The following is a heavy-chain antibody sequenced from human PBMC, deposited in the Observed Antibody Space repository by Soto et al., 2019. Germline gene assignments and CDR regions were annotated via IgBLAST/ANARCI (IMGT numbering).Heavy chain of an antibody. Sequence: SETLSLTCTVSGGSISSAVYYWSWIRQHPGKGLEWIGYIYYSGSTYYNPSLKSRVTISVDTSKNQFSLKLTSVTAADTAVYYCARDKITGLFDYSGQGTLVTVTS. D-gene: IGHD2-8*02. V-gene: IGHV4-31*03. CDR2: IYYSGST. CDR1: GGSISSAVYY. CDR3: ARDKITGLFDY. J-gene: IGHJ4*02.